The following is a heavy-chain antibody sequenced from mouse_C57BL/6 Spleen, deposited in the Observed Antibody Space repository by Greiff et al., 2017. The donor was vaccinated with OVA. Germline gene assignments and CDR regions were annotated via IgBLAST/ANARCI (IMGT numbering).Heavy chain of an antibody. CDR1: GYTFTSYW. J-gene: IGHJ2*01. D-gene: IGHD1-1*01. CDR2: IPPNSGLT. V-gene: IGHV1-64*01. Sequence: QVQLKQPGAELVKPGASVKLSCKASGYTFTSYWMHWVKQRPGQGLEWIGMIPPNSGLTNYNEKFKSKATLTVDKSSSTAYMQLSSLTSEDSAVYYCARLLPFDYWGQGTTLTVSS. CDR3: ARLLPFDY.